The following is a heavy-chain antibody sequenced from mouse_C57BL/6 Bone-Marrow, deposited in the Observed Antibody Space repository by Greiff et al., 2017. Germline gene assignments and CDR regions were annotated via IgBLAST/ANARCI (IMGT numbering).Heavy chain of an antibody. CDR2: ISNLAYSI. CDR1: GFTFSDYG. Sequence: EVKLVESGGGLVQPGGSLKLSCAASGFTFSDYGMAWVRQAPRKGPEWVAFISNLAYSIYYADTVTGRFTISRENAKNTPYLEMSSLRSEDTAMYYCAKGDWFAYWGQGTLVTVSA. CDR3: AKGDWFAY. V-gene: IGHV5-15*01. J-gene: IGHJ3*01.